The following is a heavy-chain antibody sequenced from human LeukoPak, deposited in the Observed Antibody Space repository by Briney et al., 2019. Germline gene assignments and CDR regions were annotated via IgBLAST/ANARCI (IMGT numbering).Heavy chain of an antibody. CDR2: IIPIFGTA. Sequence: SVKVSCKASGGTFSSYAISWVRQAPGQGLEWMGGIIPIFGTANYAQKFQGRVTITADKSTGTAYMELSSLRSEDTAVYYCARGRIDSSSWYYLFGYWGQGTLVTVSS. J-gene: IGHJ4*02. CDR3: ARGRIDSSSWYYLFGY. D-gene: IGHD6-13*01. V-gene: IGHV1-69*06. CDR1: GGTFSSYA.